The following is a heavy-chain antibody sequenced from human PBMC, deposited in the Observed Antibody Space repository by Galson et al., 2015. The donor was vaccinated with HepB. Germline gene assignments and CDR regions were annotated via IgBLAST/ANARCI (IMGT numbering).Heavy chain of an antibody. D-gene: IGHD1-26*01. CDR2: FDPEDGET. CDR1: GYTLTELS. V-gene: IGHV1-24*01. CDR3: ATAQWDSGSGSYRDDAFDI. Sequence: SVKVSCKVSGYTLTELSMHWVRQAPGKGLEWMGGFDPEDGETIYAQKFQGRVTMTEDTSTDTAYMELSSLRSEDTAVYYCATAQWDSGSGSYRDDAFDIWGQGTMVTVSS. J-gene: IGHJ3*02.